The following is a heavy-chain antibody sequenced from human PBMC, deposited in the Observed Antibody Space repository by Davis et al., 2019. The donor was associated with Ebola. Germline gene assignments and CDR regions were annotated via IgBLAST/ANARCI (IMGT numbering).Heavy chain of an antibody. J-gene: IGHJ4*02. D-gene: IGHD1-14*01. CDR3: ARGGTPFDY. CDR2: IYYSGST. Sequence: PSETLSLTFTVSGGSISSHYWSWIRQPPGKGLEWIGYIYYSGSTNYNPSLKSRVTISVDTSKNQFSLKLSSVTAADTAVYYCARGGTPFDYWGQGTLVTVSS. CDR1: GGSISSHY. V-gene: IGHV4-59*11.